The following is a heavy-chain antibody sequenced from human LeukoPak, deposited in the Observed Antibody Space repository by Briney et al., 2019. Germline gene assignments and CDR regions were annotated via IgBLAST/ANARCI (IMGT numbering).Heavy chain of an antibody. D-gene: IGHD4-17*01. CDR3: ARGGDYGDYVFHY. V-gene: IGHV4-34*01. J-gene: IGHJ4*02. CDR1: GGSISNYY. CDR2: IYHSGST. Sequence: SETLSLTCTVSGGSISNYYWSWIRQPPGKGLEWIGEIYHSGSTNYNPSLKSRVTISVDTSKNQFSLKLYSVTAADTAVYYCARGGDYGDYVFHYWGQGTLVTVSS.